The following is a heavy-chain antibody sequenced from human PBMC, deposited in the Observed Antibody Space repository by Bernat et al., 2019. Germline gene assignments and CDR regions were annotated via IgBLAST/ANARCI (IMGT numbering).Heavy chain of an antibody. V-gene: IGHV3-30-3*01. D-gene: IGHD2-8*01. CDR1: GFTFSSYA. CDR2: ISYDGSNK. CDR3: ARAGDCTNGVCWGFDY. Sequence: QVQLVESGGGVVQPGRSLRLSCAASGFTFSSYAMHWVRQAPGKGLEWVAVISYDGSNKYYADSMKGRFTISTDNSKNTLYLQMNSLRAEDTAVYYCARAGDCTNGVCWGFDYWGQGTLVTVSS. J-gene: IGHJ4*02.